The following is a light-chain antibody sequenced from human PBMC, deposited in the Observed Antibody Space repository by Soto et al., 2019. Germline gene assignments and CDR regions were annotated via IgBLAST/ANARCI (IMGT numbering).Light chain of an antibody. V-gene: IGLV1-40*01. CDR3: QSYDSSLSGWV. J-gene: IGLJ3*02. CDR1: SSNIGAGYD. CDR2: GNS. Sequence: QSVLTQPPSVSGAPGQRVTISCTGSSSNIGAGYDVHWYQQLPGTAPKLLIYGNSNRPSGVPDRFSGSKSGTSAYLAITGIQAEDEADYYCQSYDSSLSGWVFGGGTKVTVL.